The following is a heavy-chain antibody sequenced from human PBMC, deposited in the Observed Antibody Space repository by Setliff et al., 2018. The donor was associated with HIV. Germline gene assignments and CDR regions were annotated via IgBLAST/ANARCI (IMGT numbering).Heavy chain of an antibody. CDR2: IYYSGST. CDR3: ARTKADGYNGVFDS. CDR1: GGSISSYY. D-gene: IGHD5-12*01. Sequence: SETLSLTCTVSGGSISSYYWSWIRQPPGKGLEWIGYIYYSGSTNYNPSLKSRVTISVDTSKNQFSLKLSSVTASDTAVYYCARTKADGYNGVFDSWGQGTLVTVSS. J-gene: IGHJ4*02. V-gene: IGHV4-59*08.